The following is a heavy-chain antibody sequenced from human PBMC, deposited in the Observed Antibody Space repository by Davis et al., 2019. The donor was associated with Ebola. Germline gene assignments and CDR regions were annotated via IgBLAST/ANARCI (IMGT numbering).Heavy chain of an antibody. D-gene: IGHD1-26*01. Sequence: GESLKLSCAASGFTFSNYYFSWVRQAPRKGLEWVSSIYDDTTTYYAHSVKGRFTISRPNSKNTLYLQMSSLRKEDTALYYCTRVESGNYYYYWGQGTLVTVAS. V-gene: IGHV3-53*04. J-gene: IGHJ4*02. CDR2: IYDDTTT. CDR1: GFTFSNYY. CDR3: TRVESGNYYYY.